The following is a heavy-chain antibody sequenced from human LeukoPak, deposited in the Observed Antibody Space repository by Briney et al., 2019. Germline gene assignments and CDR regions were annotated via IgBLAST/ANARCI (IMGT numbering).Heavy chain of an antibody. J-gene: IGHJ4*02. CDR1: GGSISNNY. V-gene: IGHV4-59*01. Sequence: KPSETLSLTCTVSGGSISNNYGNWIRLPPGKGLEWIGYIYYTGSTHYNPSLKSRVTISLDTSKSQFSLKLTSVSPANTAVYYCAKARDSNIWYPFDYWGQGTLVTVSS. CDR3: AKARDSNIWYPFDY. D-gene: IGHD6-13*01. CDR2: IYYTGST.